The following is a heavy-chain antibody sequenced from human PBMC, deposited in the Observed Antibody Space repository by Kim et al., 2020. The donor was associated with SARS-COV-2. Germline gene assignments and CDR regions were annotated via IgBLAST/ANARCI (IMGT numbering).Heavy chain of an antibody. D-gene: IGHD5-18*01. CDR3: ARHNSYEIPFDY. J-gene: IGHJ4*02. Sequence: YYVDSVKGRFTISRDNAKNSLYLQMNSLRAEDTAVYYCARHNSYEIPFDYWGQGTLVTVSS. V-gene: IGHV3-7*04.